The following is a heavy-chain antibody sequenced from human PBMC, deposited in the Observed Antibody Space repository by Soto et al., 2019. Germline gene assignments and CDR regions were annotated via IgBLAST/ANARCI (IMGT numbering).Heavy chain of an antibody. D-gene: IGHD3-16*01. CDR2: INPIGGST. V-gene: IGHV1-46*01. J-gene: IGHJ3*02. CDR3: ARVAAGGAFDI. Sequence: ASVKVSCKASGYTFTTYYMHWVRQAPGQGLEWMGIINPIGGSTTYTQRFQGRVTMTRDTSTSTVYMELSSLRSEDTAIYYCARVAAGGAFDIWGQGTMVT. CDR1: GYTFTTYY.